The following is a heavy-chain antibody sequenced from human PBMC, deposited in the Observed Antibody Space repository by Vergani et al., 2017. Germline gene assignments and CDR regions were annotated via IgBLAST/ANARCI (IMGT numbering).Heavy chain of an antibody. V-gene: IGHV4-59*01. J-gene: IGHJ3*02. CDR3: ARISSKDVDAFDI. CDR1: GGSISSYY. Sequence: QVQLQQWGAGLLKPSETLSLTCTVSGGSISSYYWSWIRQPPGKGLEWIGYIYYSGSTNYNPSLKSRVTISVDTSKNQFSLKLSSVTAADTAVYYCARISSKDVDAFDIWGQGTMVTVSS. CDR2: IYYSGST.